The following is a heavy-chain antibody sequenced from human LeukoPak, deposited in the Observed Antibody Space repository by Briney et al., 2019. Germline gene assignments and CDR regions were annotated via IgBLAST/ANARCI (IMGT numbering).Heavy chain of an antibody. CDR3: AREYSSSSGRAFDI. V-gene: IGHV3-48*02. CDR2: ISSSSSTI. D-gene: IGHD6-6*01. Sequence: HAGVSLRLSCAASGFTLSTYTMNWVRQAPGKGLQWFSYISSSSSTIYYADSVKGRFTISRDNAKNSLYLQMNSLRDEDTAVYYCAREYSSSSGRAFDIWGQGTMVTVSS. CDR1: GFTLSTYT. J-gene: IGHJ3*02.